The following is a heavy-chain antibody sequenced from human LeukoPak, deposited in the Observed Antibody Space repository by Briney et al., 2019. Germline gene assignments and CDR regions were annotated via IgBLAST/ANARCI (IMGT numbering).Heavy chain of an antibody. D-gene: IGHD4/OR15-4a*01. CDR3: ARSNYSDP. CDR2: INQDGSEK. J-gene: IGHJ5*02. Sequence: GGSLRLSCEASGFPFNIYWMNWVRQAPGKGLEWVANINQDGSEKSHVDSVKGRFTISRDNAKNSLYLQMNSLRAEDTAVYFCARSNYSDPWGHGTLVTVSS. CDR1: GFPFNIYW. V-gene: IGHV3-7*03.